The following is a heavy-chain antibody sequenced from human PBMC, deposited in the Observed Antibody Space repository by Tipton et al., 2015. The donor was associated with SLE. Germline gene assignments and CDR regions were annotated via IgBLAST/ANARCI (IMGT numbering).Heavy chain of an antibody. J-gene: IGHJ5*02. V-gene: IGHV3-33*08. CDR3: VRDGTETKYSSGWHWKVVGVETAKNNWFDP. Sequence: SLRLSCAASGFSFSSYGMHWVRQAPGKGLEWVAVIWYDGSNKYYADSVKGRFTISRDNSKNTVYLQMNSLRVEDTAVYYCVRDGTETKYSSGWHWKVVGVETAKNNWFDPWGQGTLVTVSS. CDR1: GFSFSSYG. CDR2: IWYDGSNK. D-gene: IGHD6-19*01.